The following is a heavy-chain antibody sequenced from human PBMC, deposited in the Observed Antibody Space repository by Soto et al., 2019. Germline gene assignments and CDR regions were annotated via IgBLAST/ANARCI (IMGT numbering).Heavy chain of an antibody. CDR1: GYTFTNYD. V-gene: IGHV1-8*01. Sequence: ASVKVSCEASGYTFTNYDINWVRQATGQGLEWMGWMNPKSGNTGYAQHFQGRLTMTRSTSISTAYMELSSLRSEDTAVYYCVRVYGEIDYWGQGTLVTVSS. D-gene: IGHD4-17*01. CDR2: MNPKSGNT. J-gene: IGHJ4*02. CDR3: VRVYGEIDY.